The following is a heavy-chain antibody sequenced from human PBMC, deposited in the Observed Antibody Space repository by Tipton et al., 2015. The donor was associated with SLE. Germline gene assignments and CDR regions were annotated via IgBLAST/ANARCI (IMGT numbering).Heavy chain of an antibody. CDR3: AKAAVVVAAWYFDL. D-gene: IGHD2-15*01. CDR2: ISWNSGSI. CDR1: GFSFSSYY. J-gene: IGHJ2*01. Sequence: SLRLSCAASGFSFSSYYMNWVRQVPGKGLAWVSGISWNSGSIGYADSVKGRFTISRDNAKNSLYLQMNSLRAEDTALYYCAKAAVVVAAWYFDLWGRGTLVTVSS. V-gene: IGHV3-9*01.